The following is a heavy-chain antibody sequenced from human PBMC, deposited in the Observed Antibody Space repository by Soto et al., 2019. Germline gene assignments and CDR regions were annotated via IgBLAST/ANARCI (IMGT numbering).Heavy chain of an antibody. CDR2: ISYDGSNK. J-gene: IGHJ6*02. V-gene: IGHV3-30*18. CDR3: AKDRNYYDRSGYYYGDPYYYSYYGMDV. CDR1: GFTFSSYG. Sequence: PGGSLRLSCAASGFTFSSYGMHWVRQAPGKGLEWVAVISYDGSNKYYADSVKGRFTISRDNSKNTLYLQMNSLRAEDTAVYYCAKDRNYYDRSGYYYGDPYYYSYYGMDVWGQGTRVTVSS. D-gene: IGHD3-22*01.